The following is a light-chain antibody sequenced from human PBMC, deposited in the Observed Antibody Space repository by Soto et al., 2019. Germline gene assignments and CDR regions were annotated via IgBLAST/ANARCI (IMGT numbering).Light chain of an antibody. CDR3: SSYTSSSTPL. CDR2: EVT. J-gene: IGLJ2*01. Sequence: QSALTQPASVSGSPGQSITISCTGTSRDVGGYNYVSWYQQHPGKAPKLMIYEVTNRPSGVSNRFSGSKSGNTASLTISGLQAEDEAHYYCSSYTSSSTPLFGGGTKLTVL. CDR1: SRDVGGYNY. V-gene: IGLV2-14*01.